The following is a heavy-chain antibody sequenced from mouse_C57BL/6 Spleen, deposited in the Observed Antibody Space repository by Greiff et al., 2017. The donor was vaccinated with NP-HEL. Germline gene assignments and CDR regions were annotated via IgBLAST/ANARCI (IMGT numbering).Heavy chain of an antibody. J-gene: IGHJ1*03. Sequence: EVKLMESGPGLVKPSQSLSLTCSVTGYSITSGYYWNWIRQFPGNKLEWMGYISYDGSNNYNPSLKNRISITRDTSKNQFFLKLNSVTTEDTATYYCARYDYVYWYFDVWGTGTTVTVSS. CDR1: GYSITSGYY. CDR2: ISYDGSN. V-gene: IGHV3-6*01. CDR3: ARYDYVYWYFDV. D-gene: IGHD2-4*01.